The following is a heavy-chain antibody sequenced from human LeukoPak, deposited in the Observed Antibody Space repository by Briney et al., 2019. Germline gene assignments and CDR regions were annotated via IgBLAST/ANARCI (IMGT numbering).Heavy chain of an antibody. V-gene: IGHV1-46*01. CDR1: GYTFTNYY. CDR3: AREESGGYFDY. Sequence: GASVKVSCKASGYTFTNYYMHWVRQAPGQGLEWMGLSNPTGSSTSYAQKFRGRVTMTRDTSTTTVYVELSSLRSEDTAVYYCAREESGGYFDYWGQGTLVTVSS. D-gene: IGHD2-8*02. CDR2: SNPTGSST. J-gene: IGHJ4*02.